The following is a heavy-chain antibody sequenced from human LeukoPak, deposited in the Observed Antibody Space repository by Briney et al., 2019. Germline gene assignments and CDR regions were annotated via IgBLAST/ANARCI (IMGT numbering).Heavy chain of an antibody. CDR1: GDSIIGYP. CDR3: ARHKVSGTYPLDN. J-gene: IGHJ4*02. CDR2: IYSSGST. V-gene: IGHV4-59*08. Sequence: SETLSLTCTVSGDSIIGYPWSWFRQSPGKGLEWIGYIYSSGSTNYNPSLKSRLTISVDTSKNQFSLRLTSVTAADTAIYYCARHKVSGTYPLDNWGQGILVTVSS. D-gene: IGHD3-16*02.